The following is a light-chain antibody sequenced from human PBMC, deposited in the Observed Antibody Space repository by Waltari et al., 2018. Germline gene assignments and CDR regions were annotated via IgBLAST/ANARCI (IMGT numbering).Light chain of an antibody. CDR2: DAS. CDR3: QQSYSTPLT. CDR1: QDISMY. J-gene: IGKJ4*01. Sequence: DIQMTQSPSSLSASVGDRVTISCQASQDISMYLNWYQQKPGKAPKLLIYDASNLETGVPSRFSGSGSGTDFTLTISRLQAEDFATYFCQQSYSTPLTFGGGAKVEIK. V-gene: IGKV1-39*01.